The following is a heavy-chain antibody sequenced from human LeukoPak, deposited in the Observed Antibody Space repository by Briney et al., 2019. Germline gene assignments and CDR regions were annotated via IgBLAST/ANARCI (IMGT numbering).Heavy chain of an antibody. D-gene: IGHD1-26*01. CDR3: ASGYSGAYSAWFDP. J-gene: IGHJ5*02. Sequence: SETLSLTCAVSGSSISNNNYFCGWIRQPPGKGLEWIGSLYYSSNTYYNPSLESRVTISVDMSKNQFSLRLNSVTAADTAVYYCASGYSGAYSAWFDPWGQGTLVTVSS. CDR2: LYYSSNT. V-gene: IGHV4-39*01. CDR1: GSSISNNNYF.